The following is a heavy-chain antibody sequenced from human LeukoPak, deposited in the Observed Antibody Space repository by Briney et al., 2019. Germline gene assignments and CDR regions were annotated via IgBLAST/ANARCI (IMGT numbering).Heavy chain of an antibody. Sequence: WIRQPPGKGLEWIGSIYYSGSTYYNPSLKSRVTISVDTSENQFSLKLRSVTAADTAVYYCARKARGRREYQLLRGWFDPWGQGTLVTVSS. CDR2: IYYSGST. D-gene: IGHD2-2*01. J-gene: IGHJ5*02. V-gene: IGHV4-39*01. CDR3: ARKARGRREYQLLRGWFDP.